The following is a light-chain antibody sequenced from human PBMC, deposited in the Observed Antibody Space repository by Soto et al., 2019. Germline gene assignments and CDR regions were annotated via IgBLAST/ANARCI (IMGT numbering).Light chain of an antibody. CDR3: MQGLQTLPT. Sequence: DIVMTQSPLSLPVTPGEPASISCRSSQSLLHSDGYNYLDWYLQKPGQSPRLLIYLTSKRASGVXDMXSGSGSGTDFILKISRVEAEDVGVYYCMQGLQTLPTFGPGTKVHIK. V-gene: IGKV2-28*01. CDR1: QSLLHSDGYNY. J-gene: IGKJ3*01. CDR2: LTS.